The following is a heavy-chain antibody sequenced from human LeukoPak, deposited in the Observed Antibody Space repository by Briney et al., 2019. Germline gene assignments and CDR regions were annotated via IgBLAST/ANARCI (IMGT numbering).Heavy chain of an antibody. J-gene: IGHJ6*03. CDR3: ARGVSGAYYYYYMDV. D-gene: IGHD1-26*01. Sequence: RASVKVSCKASEYTFTNYYIHWVRQAPGQGLEWMGWINPNSGGTNYAQKFQGRVTMTRDTSISTAYMELSSLRSDDSAVYYCARGVSGAYYYYYMDVWGKGTTVTVSS. CDR1: EYTFTNYY. V-gene: IGHV1-2*02. CDR2: INPNSGGT.